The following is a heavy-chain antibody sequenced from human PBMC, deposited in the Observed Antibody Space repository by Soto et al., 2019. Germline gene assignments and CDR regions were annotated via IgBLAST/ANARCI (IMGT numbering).Heavy chain of an antibody. CDR2: INPNSGGT. Sequence: ASVEVCCKGSGYTFPVYYIHRVRQVPGQGLEWMGWINPNSGGTNYPQKFQGRVTMTRDTSNSTAYMELSRLRSDDTAIYYCARDLMTTVPYYYYGMDVWGQGTTVTVSS. CDR3: ARDLMTTVPYYYYGMDV. CDR1: GYTFPVYY. J-gene: IGHJ6*02. V-gene: IGHV1-2*02. D-gene: IGHD4-4*01.